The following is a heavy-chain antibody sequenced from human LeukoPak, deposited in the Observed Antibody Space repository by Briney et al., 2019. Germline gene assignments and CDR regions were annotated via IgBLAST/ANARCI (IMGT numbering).Heavy chain of an antibody. Sequence: PSETLSLTCAVYGGSFSGYYWSWIRQLPGKGLEWIGEINHSGSTHYNPSLKSRVTISVDTSKNQFSLKLSSVTAADTAVYYCARGNSYYDFWSGYYHPRQFDYWGQGTLVTVSS. J-gene: IGHJ4*02. CDR1: GGSFSGYY. CDR2: INHSGST. D-gene: IGHD3-3*01. CDR3: ARGNSYYDFWSGYYHPRQFDY. V-gene: IGHV4-34*01.